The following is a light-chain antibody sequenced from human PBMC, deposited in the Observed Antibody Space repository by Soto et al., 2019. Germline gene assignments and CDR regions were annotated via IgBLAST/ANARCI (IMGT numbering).Light chain of an antibody. CDR3: CSYAGSYSYV. CDR1: SSDVGGYNY. Sequence: QSALTQPRSVSGSPGQSVTISCTGTSSDVGGYNYVSWYQQHPGKAPKLMIYDVSKRPSGVPYRFSGSKSGNTASLTISGLQAEDEADYYCCSYAGSYSYVFRTGTKVTVL. V-gene: IGLV2-11*01. CDR2: DVS. J-gene: IGLJ1*01.